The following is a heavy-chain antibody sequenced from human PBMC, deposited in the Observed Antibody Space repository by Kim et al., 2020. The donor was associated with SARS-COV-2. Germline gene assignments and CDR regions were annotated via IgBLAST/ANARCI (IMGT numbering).Heavy chain of an antibody. Sequence: SETLSLTCTVSGGSISSSSYYWGWIRQPPGKGLEWIGSIYYSGSTYYNPSLKSRVTISVDTSKNQFSLKLSSVTAADTAVYYCATSEYSSGWMGFDYWGQGTLVTVCS. J-gene: IGHJ4*02. D-gene: IGHD6-19*01. CDR3: ATSEYSSGWMGFDY. V-gene: IGHV4-39*01. CDR2: IYYSGST. CDR1: GGSISSSSYY.